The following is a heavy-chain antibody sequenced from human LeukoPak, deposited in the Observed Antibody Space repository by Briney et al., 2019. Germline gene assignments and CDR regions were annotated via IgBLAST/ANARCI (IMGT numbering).Heavy chain of an antibody. CDR3: ARDVASRYGSGSYLDY. CDR2: ISAYNGNT. CDR1: GGTFSSYA. J-gene: IGHJ4*02. V-gene: IGHV1-18*01. D-gene: IGHD3-10*01. Sequence: ASVKVSCWASGGTFSSYAISWVRQAPGQGLEWMGWISAYNGNTNYAQKLQGRVTMTTDTSTSTAYMELRSLRSDDTAVYYCARDVASRYGSGSYLDYWGQGTLVTVSS.